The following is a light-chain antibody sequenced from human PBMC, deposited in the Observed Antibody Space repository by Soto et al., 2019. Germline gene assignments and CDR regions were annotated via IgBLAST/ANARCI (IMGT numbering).Light chain of an antibody. CDR2: EVN. CDR1: SSDVGGYNY. CDR3: SSXXXXXXXX. J-gene: IGLJ3*02. Sequence: QSALTQPASVSGSLGQSITISCTGTSSDVGGYNYVSWYQQHPGKVPKLMIYEVNNRPSGVSNRFSGSKSANTASLTISGXXXDDEADYYCSSXXXXXXXXFGGG. V-gene: IGLV2-14*01.